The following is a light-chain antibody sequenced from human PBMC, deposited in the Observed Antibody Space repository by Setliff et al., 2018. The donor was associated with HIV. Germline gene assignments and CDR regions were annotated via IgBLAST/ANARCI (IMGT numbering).Light chain of an antibody. Sequence: QSVLTQPASVSGSPGQSITISCTGTSSDVGGYNYVSWYQQHPGKAPKLMIYDVSKRPSRDSSRFSGSKSGDTASLTISGLQAEDEADYYCSSYTSANTYVFGTGTKVTVL. J-gene: IGLJ1*01. CDR2: DVS. CDR1: SSDVGGYNY. V-gene: IGLV2-14*01. CDR3: SSYTSANTYV.